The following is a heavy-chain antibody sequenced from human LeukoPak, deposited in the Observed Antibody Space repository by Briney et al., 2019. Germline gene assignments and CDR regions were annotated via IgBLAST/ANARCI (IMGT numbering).Heavy chain of an antibody. CDR3: ARSSGWYHRGPDYYYYYMDV. CDR1: GFTFSSHS. V-gene: IGHV3-21*01. J-gene: IGHJ6*03. D-gene: IGHD6-19*01. CDR2: ISSSSSYI. Sequence: PGGSLRLSCAASGFTFSSHSMNWVRQAPGKGLEWVSSISSSSSYIYYADSVKGRFTISRDNAKNSLYLQMHSLRAEDTAIYYCARSSGWYHRGPDYYYYYMDVWGTGTTVTAS.